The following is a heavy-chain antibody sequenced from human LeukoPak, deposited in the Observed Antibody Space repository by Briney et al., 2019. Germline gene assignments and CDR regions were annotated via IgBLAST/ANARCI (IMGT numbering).Heavy chain of an antibody. J-gene: IGHJ4*02. CDR1: GGSFSGYY. V-gene: IGHV4-34*01. CDR3: ARDRIGRYFDY. Sequence: SETLSLTCAVYGGSFSGYYWSWIRQPLGKGLEWIGEINHSGSTNYNPSLRSRVTISVDTSKNQFSLKLSSVTAADTAVYYCARDRIGRYFDYWGQGTLVTVSS. D-gene: IGHD2-15*01. CDR2: INHSGST.